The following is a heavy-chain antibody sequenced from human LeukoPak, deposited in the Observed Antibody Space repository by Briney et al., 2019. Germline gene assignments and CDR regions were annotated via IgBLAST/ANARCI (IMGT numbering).Heavy chain of an antibody. CDR3: ARASPDFDY. CDR2: INPNSGGT. CDR1: GYTFTGYY. J-gene: IGHJ4*02. Sequence: ASVTVSCKASGYTFTGYYMHWVRQAPGQGLEWMGWINPNSGGTNYAQKFQGRVTMTRDTSISTAYMELSSLRSEDTAVYYCARASPDFDYWGQGTLVTVSS. V-gene: IGHV1-2*02.